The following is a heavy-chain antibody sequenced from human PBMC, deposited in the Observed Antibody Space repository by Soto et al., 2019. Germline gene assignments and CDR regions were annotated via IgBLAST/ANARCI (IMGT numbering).Heavy chain of an antibody. V-gene: IGHV1-69*13. D-gene: IGHD6-6*01. Sequence: RASVKVSCKASGGTFSSYAISWVRQAPGQGLEWMGGIIPIFGTANYAQKFQGGVTITADESTSTAYMELSSLRSEDTAVYYCVEAARLRSRYYYYYGMDVWGQGTTVTVSS. CDR3: VEAARLRSRYYYYYGMDV. CDR2: IIPIFGTA. CDR1: GGTFSSYA. J-gene: IGHJ6*02.